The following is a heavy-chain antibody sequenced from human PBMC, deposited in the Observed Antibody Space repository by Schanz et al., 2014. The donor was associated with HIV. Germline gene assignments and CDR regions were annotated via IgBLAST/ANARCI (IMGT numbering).Heavy chain of an antibody. CDR1: GSWFSDHW. D-gene: IGHD3-3*01. J-gene: IGHJ5*02. V-gene: IGHV3-7*01. Sequence: EVQLMESGGGSVQPGGSLRLSCAVSGSWFSDHWMSWLRQVPGEGLEWVAKIKEDGSETYYVGSVTGRFTISRDNTKKSLYLQMNSVRAEDTAVYYCAKEEWFRFDPWGQGTLVTVSS. CDR2: IKEDGSET. CDR3: AKEEWFRFDP.